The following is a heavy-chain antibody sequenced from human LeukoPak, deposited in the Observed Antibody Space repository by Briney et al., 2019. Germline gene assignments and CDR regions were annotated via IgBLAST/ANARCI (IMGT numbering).Heavy chain of an antibody. D-gene: IGHD4-11*01. Sequence: SETLSLTCTVSGGSISSGGYYWSWIRQPPGRGLEWIGYIYHSGSTYYNPSLKSRVTISVDRSKNQFSLKLSSVTAADTAVYCCARDKPSNYYYYHYMDVWGKGTTVTVSS. CDR1: GGSISSGGYY. V-gene: IGHV4-30-2*01. J-gene: IGHJ6*03. CDR3: ARDKPSNYYYYHYMDV. CDR2: IYHSGST.